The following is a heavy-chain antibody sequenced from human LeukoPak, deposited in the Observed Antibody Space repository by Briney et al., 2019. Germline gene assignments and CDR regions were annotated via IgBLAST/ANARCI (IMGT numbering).Heavy chain of an antibody. D-gene: IGHD2/OR15-2a*01. CDR3: AGWGGGCNY. Sequence: GGSLRLSCSASGFTFSTYWINWVRQAPGKGLEWVANISPDGSARYVDAVKGRFTISRDNAKNTLSMQMNSLRAEDTAVYYCAGWGGGCNYWGQGTLVTVSS. V-gene: IGHV3-7*01. CDR1: GFTFSTYW. J-gene: IGHJ4*02. CDR2: ISPDGSAR.